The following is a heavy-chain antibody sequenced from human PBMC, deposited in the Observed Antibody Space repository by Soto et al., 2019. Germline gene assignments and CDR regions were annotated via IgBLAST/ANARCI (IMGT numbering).Heavy chain of an antibody. CDR3: ARDLRDHSSGWYPIDY. Sequence: ASVKVSCKASGYTFSTYYMHWVRQAPGQGYEWMGIINPSGGSTTYAQKFQGRVTITRDTSASTAYMELSSLRSEDTAVYYCARDLRDHSSGWYPIDYWGQGTLVTVSS. D-gene: IGHD6-19*01. CDR2: INPSGGST. J-gene: IGHJ4*02. V-gene: IGHV1-46*01. CDR1: GYTFSTYY.